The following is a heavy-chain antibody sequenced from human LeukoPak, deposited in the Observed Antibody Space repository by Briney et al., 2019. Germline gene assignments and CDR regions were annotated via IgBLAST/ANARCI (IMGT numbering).Heavy chain of an antibody. J-gene: IGHJ5*02. V-gene: IGHV4-34*01. Sequence: SETLSLTCAVYGGSFSGYYWSWIRQPPGKGLEWIGEINHSGSTNYNPSLKSRVTISVDTSKNQFSLKLSSVTAADTAVYYCARPGYCSSTSCYTVGPTGFDPWGQGTLVTVSS. CDR3: ARPGYCSSTSCYTVGPTGFDP. D-gene: IGHD2-2*02. CDR1: GGSFSGYY. CDR2: INHSGST.